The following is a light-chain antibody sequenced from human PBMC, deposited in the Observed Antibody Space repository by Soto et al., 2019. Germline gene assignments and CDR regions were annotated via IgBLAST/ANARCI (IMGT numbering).Light chain of an antibody. CDR1: QSVSSSS. CDR2: DTS. J-gene: IGKJ1*01. Sequence: EIVSTQSPRSLCVSPGERATLSWRASQSVSSSSLAWYQQKPGQAPRLLIYDTSSRATGIPDRFSGSGSGTDFTLTISRLEPEDFATYYCQQLNSYPWTVGQGTKVDI. CDR3: QQLNSYPWT. V-gene: IGKV3D-20*02.